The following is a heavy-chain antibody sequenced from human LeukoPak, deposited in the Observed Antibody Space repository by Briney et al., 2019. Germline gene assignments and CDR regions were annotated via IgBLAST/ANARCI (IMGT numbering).Heavy chain of an antibody. V-gene: IGHV3-33*01. Sequence: PGESLRLSCAASGFTFSSYGMHWVRQAPGKGLEWVAVIWYDGSNKYYADSVKGRFTISRDNSKNTLYLQMNSLRAEDTAVYYCARRYYYGSGSGDYYYGMDVWGQGTTVTVSS. D-gene: IGHD3-10*01. J-gene: IGHJ6*02. CDR3: ARRYYYGSGSGDYYYGMDV. CDR1: GFTFSSYG. CDR2: IWYDGSNK.